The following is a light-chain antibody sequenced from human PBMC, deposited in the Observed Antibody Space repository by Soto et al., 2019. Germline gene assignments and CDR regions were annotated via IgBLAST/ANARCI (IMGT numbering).Light chain of an antibody. CDR2: GAS. Sequence: EIVMTQSPGTLSVSPGERVIFSCRASQSVSSNLAWYQQERGQTPRLLIYGASTRATGIPDRFSGSGSGTEFTLTISILQSEDFAVYYCQQYVTSSPRTFGQGTKVDIK. V-gene: IGKV3-15*01. J-gene: IGKJ1*01. CDR3: QQYVTSSPRT. CDR1: QSVSSN.